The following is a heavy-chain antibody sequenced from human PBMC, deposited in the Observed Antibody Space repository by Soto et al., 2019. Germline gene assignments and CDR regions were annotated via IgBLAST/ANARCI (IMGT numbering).Heavy chain of an antibody. Sequence: EVQLLESGGGLVQPGGSLRLSCAASGFTFSSYAMSWVRQAPGKGLEWVSAISGSGGSTYYADSVKGRFTISRDNSKNTLYLQMNSLRAEDTAVYYCAKDHSSSWSPRPNWFDPWGQGTLVTVSS. V-gene: IGHV3-23*01. D-gene: IGHD6-13*01. CDR3: AKDHSSSWSPRPNWFDP. CDR1: GFTFSSYA. J-gene: IGHJ5*02. CDR2: ISGSGGST.